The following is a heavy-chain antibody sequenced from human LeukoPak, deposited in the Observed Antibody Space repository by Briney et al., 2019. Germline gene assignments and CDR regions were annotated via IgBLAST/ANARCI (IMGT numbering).Heavy chain of an antibody. J-gene: IGHJ5*02. D-gene: IGHD6-13*01. V-gene: IGHV5-51*01. Sequence: GESLKISCEGSGYSFSTYRIAWVRQMPGKGLEWMGSIYPRDSEIRYSPSFQGQVTISADNSISTAYLQWSSLKASGTAMYYCARPAYSSSLSSHFDPWGQGTLVTVSS. CDR1: GYSFSTYR. CDR2: IYPRDSEI. CDR3: ARPAYSSSLSSHFDP.